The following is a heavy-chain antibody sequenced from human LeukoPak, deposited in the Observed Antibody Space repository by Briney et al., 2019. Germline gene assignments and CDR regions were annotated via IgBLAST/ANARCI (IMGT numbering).Heavy chain of an antibody. D-gene: IGHD6-19*01. V-gene: IGHV3-9*01. Sequence: GRSLRLSCAASGFTFDDYAMHWVRQAPGKGLEWVSGISWNSGSIGYADSVKGRFTISRDNAKNSLYLQMSSLRAEDTALYYCAKDRGSGWYGGNAFDIWGQGTMVTVSS. J-gene: IGHJ3*02. CDR3: AKDRGSGWYGGNAFDI. CDR2: ISWNSGSI. CDR1: GFTFDDYA.